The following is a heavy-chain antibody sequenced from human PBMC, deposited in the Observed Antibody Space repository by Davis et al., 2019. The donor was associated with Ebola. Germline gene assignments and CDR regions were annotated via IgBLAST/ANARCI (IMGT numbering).Heavy chain of an antibody. CDR3: ATGKNYYHYMDV. CDR2: IIPIFGTA. CDR1: GGTFSSYA. J-gene: IGHJ6*03. Sequence: SVKVSCKASGGTFSSYAISWVRQAPGQGLEWMGEIIPIFGTANYAQKFQGRVTMTEDTSTDTAHMELRSLRSEDTAIYYCATGKNYYHYMDVWGKGTTVTVSS. V-gene: IGHV1-69*06.